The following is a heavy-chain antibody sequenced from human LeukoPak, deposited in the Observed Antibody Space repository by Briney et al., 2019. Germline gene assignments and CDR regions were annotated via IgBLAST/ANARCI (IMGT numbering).Heavy chain of an antibody. Sequence: AGGSLRLSCAAPGFTFSNYWMTWVRQAPGKGLEWVAHINQDGSEEHYMDSVKARFTISRDNAKNSLSLQMNSLRAEDTAVYYCVRDGGVSGYDLLDYWGQGTLVTVSS. CDR2: INQDGSEE. J-gene: IGHJ4*02. D-gene: IGHD5-12*01. CDR1: GFTFSNYW. V-gene: IGHV3-7*01. CDR3: VRDGGVSGYDLLDY.